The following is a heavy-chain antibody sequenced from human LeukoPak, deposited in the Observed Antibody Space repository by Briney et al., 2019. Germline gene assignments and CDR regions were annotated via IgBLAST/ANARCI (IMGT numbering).Heavy chain of an antibody. CDR2: IKQDGSEK. V-gene: IGHV3-7*01. Sequence: GGSLRLSCAASGFIFSSYWMSWVRQAPGKGLEWVANIKQDGSEKYYVDSVKGRFTISRDNAKNSLYLQMNSLRAEDTAVYYCARRLRRYFDWPPYYFDYWGQGTLVTVSS. CDR3: ARRLRRYFDWPPYYFDY. D-gene: IGHD3-9*01. CDR1: GFIFSSYW. J-gene: IGHJ4*02.